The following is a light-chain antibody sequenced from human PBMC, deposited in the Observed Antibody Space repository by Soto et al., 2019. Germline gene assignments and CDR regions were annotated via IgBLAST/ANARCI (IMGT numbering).Light chain of an antibody. Sequence: DIQMTQSPSYLSASVGDRVTIVCRASRSIAGFLNWYQQRPGKAPRLLIYGASTLQSGVPSNFSGSGSGIEFTLTISSLQSEDSAFYFCQQYFNWPLTWTFGPGTKVQIK. CDR3: QQYFNWPLTWT. CDR2: GAS. CDR1: RSIAGF. J-gene: IGKJ1*01. V-gene: IGKV1-39*02.